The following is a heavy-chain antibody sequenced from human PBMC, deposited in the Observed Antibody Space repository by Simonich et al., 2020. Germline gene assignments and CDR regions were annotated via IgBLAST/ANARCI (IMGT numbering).Heavy chain of an antibody. CDR3: ARDRNWGWFDP. Sequence: QVQLVESGGGVVQPGRSLRLSCAASGFPFSSYAMPGVRQGQGKGGEWVAVISYDGCNKYYADSVKGRFTISRDNSKNTLYLQMNSLRAEDTAVYYCARDRNWGWFDPWGQGTLVTVSS. D-gene: IGHD7-27*01. CDR2: ISYDGCNK. J-gene: IGHJ5*02. V-gene: IGHV3-30*07. CDR1: GFPFSSYA.